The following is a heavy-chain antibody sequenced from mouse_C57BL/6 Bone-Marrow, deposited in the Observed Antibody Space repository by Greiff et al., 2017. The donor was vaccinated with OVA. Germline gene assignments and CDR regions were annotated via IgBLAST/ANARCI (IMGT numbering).Heavy chain of an antibody. D-gene: IGHD1-1*01. CDR3: ARDYGSGYGAMDD. V-gene: IGHV5-17*01. CDR2: ICCGSCTT. Sequence: EVQLVESWGGLVKPGGFLKLFRAASGFTFSDYGMHWVRQAPEKGPEWVAYICCGSCTTYYADTVKGRFTILRDNAKTTLSLQKNSRRSEETAVYYCARDYGSGYGAMDDWGQGPSVTVSS. J-gene: IGHJ4*01. CDR1: GFTFSDYG.